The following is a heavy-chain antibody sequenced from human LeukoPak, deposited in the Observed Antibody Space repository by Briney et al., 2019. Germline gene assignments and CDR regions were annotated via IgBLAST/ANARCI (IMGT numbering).Heavy chain of an antibody. Sequence: GGSLRLSCAASGFTFSSYSVNWVRQPPGKGLEWVSYISSSSSTIYYADSVKGRFTISRDNAKNSLYLQMNSLRDEDTAVYYCASPYYDFWSGPNDAFDIWRQRTMVTVSS. V-gene: IGHV3-48*02. CDR1: GFTFSSYS. J-gene: IGHJ3*02. CDR2: ISSSSSTI. CDR3: ASPYYDFWSGPNDAFDI. D-gene: IGHD3-3*01.